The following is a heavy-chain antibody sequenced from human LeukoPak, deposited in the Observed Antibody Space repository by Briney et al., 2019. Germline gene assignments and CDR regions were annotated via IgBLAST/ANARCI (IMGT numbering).Heavy chain of an antibody. CDR3: ARGGGLDV. CDR1: GFTLSNHW. V-gene: IGHV3-7*03. D-gene: IGHD3-16*01. J-gene: IGHJ6*02. CDR2: VNRDGSET. Sequence: QSGGSLRLSCAASGFTLSNHWMTWVRQVPGRGPEWVANVNRDGSETYYLDSVKGRFTISKDNAKNSLYLQMNSLRAEDTAVYFCARGGGLDVWGQGATVTVSS.